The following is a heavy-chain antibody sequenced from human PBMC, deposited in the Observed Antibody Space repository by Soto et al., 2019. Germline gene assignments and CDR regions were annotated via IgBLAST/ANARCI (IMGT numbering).Heavy chain of an antibody. Sequence: QVQLVQSGTEVKKPGSSVKVSCKASGGTFRNYPINWVRQAPGQGLEWMGSIFPLTDIPDYAQNFQARLTISADKSTSTAYMELSSLTSDDTAMYFCAXXXXXVXNYFESWGQGTLVTVSS. J-gene: IGHJ4*02. V-gene: IGHV1-69*02. CDR2: IFPLTDIP. CDR1: GGTFRNYP. CDR3: AXXXXXVXNYFES.